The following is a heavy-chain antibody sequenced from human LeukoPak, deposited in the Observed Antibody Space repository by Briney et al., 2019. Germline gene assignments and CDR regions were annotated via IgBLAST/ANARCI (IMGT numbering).Heavy chain of an antibody. J-gene: IGHJ4*02. CDR3: ARDLGYCSSTSCYSGVCDY. D-gene: IGHD2-2*01. V-gene: IGHV3-48*04. Sequence: GGSLRLSCAASGFTFSSYSMNWVRQAPGKGLEWVSYISSSSSTIYYADSVKGRFTISRDNAKNSLYLQMNSLRAEDTAVYYCARDLGYCSSTSCYSGVCDYWGQGTLVTVSS. CDR1: GFTFSSYS. CDR2: ISSSSSTI.